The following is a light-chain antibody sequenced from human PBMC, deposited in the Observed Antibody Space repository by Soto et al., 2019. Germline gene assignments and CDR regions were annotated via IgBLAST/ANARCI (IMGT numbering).Light chain of an antibody. CDR2: EVS. CDR1: TSDLGGYNY. CDR3: FSYTTSSAPYV. V-gene: IGLV2-14*01. J-gene: IGLJ1*01. Sequence: TQPANVSGSPGQSITITCTGTTSDLGGYNYVSWYQQHPGKVPKLMIYEVSNRPSGVSNRFSGSKSGNTASLTISGLQAEDEAAYYCFSYTTSSAPYVFGTGTKVTVL.